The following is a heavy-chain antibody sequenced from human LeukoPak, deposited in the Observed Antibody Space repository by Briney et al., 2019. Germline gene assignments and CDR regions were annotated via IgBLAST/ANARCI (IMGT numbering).Heavy chain of an antibody. CDR1: GFTSSSYW. CDR3: ARATGTTWGTFDY. Sequence: GGSLRLSCAASGFTSSSYWMSWVRQAPGKGLEWVANIKQDGSEKYYVDSVKGRFTISRDNAKNSLYLQMNSLRAEDTAVYYCARATGTTWGTFDYWGQGTLVTVSS. J-gene: IGHJ4*02. D-gene: IGHD1-7*01. CDR2: IKQDGSEK. V-gene: IGHV3-7*03.